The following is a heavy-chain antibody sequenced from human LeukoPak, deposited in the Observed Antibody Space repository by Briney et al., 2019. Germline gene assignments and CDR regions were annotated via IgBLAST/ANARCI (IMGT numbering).Heavy chain of an antibody. CDR1: GLTFGDYG. V-gene: IGHV3-20*04. Sequence: LAGGSLRLSCAASGLTFGDYGMSWVRQAPGKGLEGVSGINWNGGSTGYADSVKGRFTISRDNAKNSLYLQMNSLRAEDTALYYCARDLGTGTTGRFDPWGQGTLVTVSS. D-gene: IGHD1-1*01. CDR3: ARDLGTGTTGRFDP. CDR2: INWNGGST. J-gene: IGHJ5*02.